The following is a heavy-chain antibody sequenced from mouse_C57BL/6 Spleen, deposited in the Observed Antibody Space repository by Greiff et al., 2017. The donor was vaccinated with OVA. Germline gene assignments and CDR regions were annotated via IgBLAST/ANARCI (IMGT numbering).Heavy chain of an antibody. V-gene: IGHV1-69*01. CDR3: ASGYGSISPFAY. J-gene: IGHJ3*01. CDR1: GYTFTSYW. D-gene: IGHD1-1*01. Sequence: QVQLQQPGAELVMPGASVKLSCKASGYTFTSYWMHWVKQRPGQGLEWIGEIDPSDSYTNYNQKFKGKSTLTVDKSSSTAYMQLSSLTSEDSAVYYCASGYGSISPFAYWGQGTLVTVSA. CDR2: IDPSDSYT.